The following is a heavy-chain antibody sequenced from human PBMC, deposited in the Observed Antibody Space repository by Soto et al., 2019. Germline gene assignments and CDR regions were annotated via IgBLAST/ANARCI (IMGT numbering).Heavy chain of an antibody. J-gene: IGHJ4*02. Sequence: ASVKVSCKASGGTFSSYAISWVRQAPGQGLEWMGGIIPIFGTANYAQKFQGRVTITADESTSTAYMELSSLRSEDTAVYYCARTKKYCSGGSCYSEFDYWGQGTLVTVSS. CDR3: ARTKKYCSGGSCYSEFDY. CDR1: GGTFSSYA. CDR2: IIPIFGTA. V-gene: IGHV1-69*13. D-gene: IGHD2-15*01.